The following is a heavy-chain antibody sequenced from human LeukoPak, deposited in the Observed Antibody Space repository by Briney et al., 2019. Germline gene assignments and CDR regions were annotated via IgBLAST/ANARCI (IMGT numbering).Heavy chain of an antibody. J-gene: IGHJ4*02. CDR2: ISSSSSYI. CDR3: GRDIGGGIDY. V-gene: IGHV3-21*01. Sequence: GGSLTLSCAASGFTFSSYSMNWVRQAPGKGLEWVSSISSSSSYIYYADSVRGRFTISRDNAKNSLYLQMNSLRAEDTAVYYCGRDIGGGIDYWGQGTLVTVSS. CDR1: GFTFSSYS. D-gene: IGHD3-16*01.